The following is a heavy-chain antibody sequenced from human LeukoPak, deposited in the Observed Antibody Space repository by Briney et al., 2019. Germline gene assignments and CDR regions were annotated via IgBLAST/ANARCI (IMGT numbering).Heavy chain of an antibody. J-gene: IGHJ4*02. CDR1: GFTFSTYW. Sequence: GGSLRLSCAASGFTFSTYWMSWVRQAPGKGLEWVANIKQDGSEKYYVDSVKGRFTISRDNAKNSLYPQMNTLRPEDTAVYYCTQGAGWLIDYWGQGILVSVSS. D-gene: IGHD3-16*01. CDR2: IKQDGSEK. CDR3: TQGAGWLIDY. V-gene: IGHV3-7*01.